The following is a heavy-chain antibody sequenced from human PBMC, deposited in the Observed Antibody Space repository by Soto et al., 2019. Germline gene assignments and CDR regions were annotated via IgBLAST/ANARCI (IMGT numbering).Heavy chain of an antibody. CDR2: TYYSGST. CDR1: GGSISSSSYY. Sequence: QLQLQESGPGLVKPSETLSLTCTVSGGSISSSSYYWGWIRQPPGKGLEWIGSTYYSGSTYYNPSLRSRVTISVDTSKNQFSRKLRSANGADTAVYYCARHWGIAVAGISAYFDYWCQGTRVTVSS. V-gene: IGHV4-39*01. CDR3: ARHWGIAVAGISAYFDY. D-gene: IGHD6-19*01. J-gene: IGHJ4*02.